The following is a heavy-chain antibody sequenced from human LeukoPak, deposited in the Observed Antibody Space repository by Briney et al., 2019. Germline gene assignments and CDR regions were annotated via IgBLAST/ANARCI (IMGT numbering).Heavy chain of an antibody. CDR1: GYTLTELS. CDR3: ATLIPVYYDSSGYALGY. CDR2: FDPEDGET. V-gene: IGHV1-24*01. J-gene: IGHJ4*02. Sequence: GASVKVSCKVSGYTLTELSMRWVRQAPGKGLEWMGGFDPEDGETIYAQKFQGRVTMTEGTSTDTAYMELSSLRSEDTAVYYCATLIPVYYDSSGYALGYWGQGTLVTVSS. D-gene: IGHD3-22*01.